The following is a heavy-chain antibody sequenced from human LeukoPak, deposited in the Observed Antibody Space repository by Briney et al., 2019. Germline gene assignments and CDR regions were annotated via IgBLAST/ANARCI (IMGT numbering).Heavy chain of an antibody. CDR1: GFTFSCYS. J-gene: IGHJ4*02. V-gene: IGHV3-48*01. Sequence: GGSLRLSCAASGFTFSCYSMNWGGQAPGHGLDWVSYISSSSSTIYYADSVKGRFTISRDNAKNSLYLQMNSLRAEDTAVYYCARDLLLVAGALDYWGQGTLVTVSS. CDR2: ISSSSSTI. D-gene: IGHD6-19*01. CDR3: ARDLLLVAGALDY.